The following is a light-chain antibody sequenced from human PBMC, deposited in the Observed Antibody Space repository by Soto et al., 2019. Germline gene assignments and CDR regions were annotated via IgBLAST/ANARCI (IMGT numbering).Light chain of an antibody. CDR3: LQDYNYPVT. CDR2: AAS. Sequence: AIQMTQSPSSLSASVGDRVTITCRASQGIRNDLGWFQQKPGEAPKLLIYAASSLQTGVPSRFSGSGSGTDFTLTTSSLQPEDFATYYCLQDYNYPVTFGQGTKVEIK. CDR1: QGIRND. J-gene: IGKJ1*01. V-gene: IGKV1-6*01.